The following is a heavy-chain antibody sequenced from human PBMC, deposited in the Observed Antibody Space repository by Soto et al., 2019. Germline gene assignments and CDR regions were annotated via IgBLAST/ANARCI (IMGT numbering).Heavy chain of an antibody. D-gene: IGHD4-17*01. CDR3: ARTYGDYEILDY. J-gene: IGHJ4*02. V-gene: IGHV1-69*08. CDR1: GGTFSSYT. CDR2: IIPILGTA. Sequence: QVQLVQSGAEVKKPGSSVKVSCKASGGTFSSYTISWVRQAPGQGLEWMGRIIPILGTANYAQKFQGRVTITADKSTSTAYMELSSLRSEDTAVYYCARTYGDYEILDYWGQGTLVTVSS.